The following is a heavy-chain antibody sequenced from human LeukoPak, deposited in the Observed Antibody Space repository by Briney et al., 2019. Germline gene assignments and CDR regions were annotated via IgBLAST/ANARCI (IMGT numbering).Heavy chain of an antibody. Sequence: SETLSLTCAVSGYSITSDYYWGWIRQPPGKGLEWIGSIYHNGRTSYNPSLASRVTISMDTSRNHFSLRLTSVTAADTPVYYRARDTSGWAWFDPWAQGALVTVSS. CDR1: GYSITSDYY. CDR2: IYHNGRT. CDR3: ARDTSGWAWFDP. J-gene: IGHJ5*02. D-gene: IGHD2-2*01. V-gene: IGHV4-38-2*02.